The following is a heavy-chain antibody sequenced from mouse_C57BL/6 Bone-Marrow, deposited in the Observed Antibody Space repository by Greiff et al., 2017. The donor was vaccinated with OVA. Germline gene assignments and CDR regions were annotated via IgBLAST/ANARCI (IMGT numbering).Heavy chain of an antibody. V-gene: IGHV1-50*01. CDR1: GYTFTSYW. D-gene: IGHD4-1*01. J-gene: IGHJ2*01. CDR2: IDPSDSYT. CDR3: ARSWDGNY. Sequence: QVQLQQPGAELVKPGASVKLSCKASGYTFTSYWMQWVKQRPGQGLEWIGEIDPSDSYTNYNQKFKGKATLTVDTSSSTAYMELNSLTSEDSAVYYCARSWDGNYWGQGTTLTVSS.